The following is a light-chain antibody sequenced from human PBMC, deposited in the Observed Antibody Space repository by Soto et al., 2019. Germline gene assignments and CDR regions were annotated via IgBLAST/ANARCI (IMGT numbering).Light chain of an antibody. V-gene: IGKV3-15*01. J-gene: IGKJ5*01. CDR2: DVS. Sequence: EIVMTQSPATLSVSPGERATLSCRAGQGVTTNFAWYQQKSGQSPMLLIYDVSIRATGVPARFSGTGSETDFTLTISGLQSEDSAVYFCQQYNNWPFSFGQGTRVEIK. CDR1: QGVTTN. CDR3: QQYNNWPFS.